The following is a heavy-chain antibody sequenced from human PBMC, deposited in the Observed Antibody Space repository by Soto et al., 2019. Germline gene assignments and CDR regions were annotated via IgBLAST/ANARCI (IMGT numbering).Heavy chain of an antibody. J-gene: IGHJ6*02. CDR1: EFSLSTYS. V-gene: IGHV3-21*03. CDR3: AREKTAWPLAYGLEV. CDR2: ISTRSDV. Sequence: GGSLRLSCTASEFSLSTYSMNWVRQAPGKGLEWVSSISTRSDVYYADSVKGRFTIARDNAKNSLSLQMNSLSAEDTGVYYCAREKTAWPLAYGLEVWGQGTTVTVSS. D-gene: IGHD2-21*02.